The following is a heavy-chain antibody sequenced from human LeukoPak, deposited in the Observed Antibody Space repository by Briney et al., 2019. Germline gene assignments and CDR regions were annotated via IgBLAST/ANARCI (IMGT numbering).Heavy chain of an antibody. V-gene: IGHV1-24*01. J-gene: IGHJ4*01. CDR1: GYSLTDFS. CDR2: FAPEDGER. D-gene: IGHD6-13*01. CDR3: TAGVAVSRWYYFDY. Sequence: GASVKVSCKVSGYSLTDFSINWVRQAPGKGFEWMXGFAPEDGERIYAQKFQGRVTMTEDTSADTAYMELSSLKSEDTAVYFCTAGVAVSRWYYFDYWGQGTLVTVSS.